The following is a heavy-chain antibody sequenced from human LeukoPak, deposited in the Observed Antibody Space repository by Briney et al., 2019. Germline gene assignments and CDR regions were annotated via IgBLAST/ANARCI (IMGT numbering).Heavy chain of an antibody. V-gene: IGHV3-66*04. CDR1: GFTVSSTY. D-gene: IGHD3-3*01. CDR2: IYSSGST. Sequence: GGSLRLSCAASGFTVSSTYMSWVRQAPGKGLEWVSIIYSSGSTYYADSVKGRFSISRDNSKNTLYLRMNSLRAEDTAVYYCARLSYFEFWGVYWGQGTLVTVSS. CDR3: ARLSYFEFWGVY. J-gene: IGHJ4*02.